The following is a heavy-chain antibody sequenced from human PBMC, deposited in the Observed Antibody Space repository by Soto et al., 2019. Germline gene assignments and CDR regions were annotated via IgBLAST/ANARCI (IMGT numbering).Heavy chain of an antibody. Sequence: VGSLRLSCAASGFTFSSYGMHWVRQAPGKGLEWVAVISYDGSNKYYADSVKGRFTISRDNSKNTLYLQMNSLRAEDTAVYYCAKDHYYYDSSGYYDYWGQGTLVTVSS. CDR3: AKDHYYYDSSGYYDY. CDR1: GFTFSSYG. V-gene: IGHV3-30*18. D-gene: IGHD3-22*01. CDR2: ISYDGSNK. J-gene: IGHJ4*02.